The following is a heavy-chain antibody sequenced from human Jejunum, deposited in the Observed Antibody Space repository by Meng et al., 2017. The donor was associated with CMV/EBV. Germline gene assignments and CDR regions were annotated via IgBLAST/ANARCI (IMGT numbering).Heavy chain of an antibody. J-gene: IGHJ6*02. CDR1: FSNHY. D-gene: IGHD3-16*02. CDR2: INLREGSK. V-gene: IGHV1-46*01. Sequence: FSNHYMHWVRQAPGQGREWMGTINLREGSKTYAQKCEGRGTMTRDTSTTTVYMELSSLRSEDTAVYYCARVRGSYPGDYYYGMDVWGQGTTVTVSS. CDR3: ARVRGSYPGDYYYGMDV.